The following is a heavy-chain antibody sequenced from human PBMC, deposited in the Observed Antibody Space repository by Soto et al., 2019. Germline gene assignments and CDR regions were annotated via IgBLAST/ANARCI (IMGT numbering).Heavy chain of an antibody. Sequence: EVQLVESGGGLVQPGGSLRLSCAASGFTFSSYWMTWVRQAPGKGREWVANIKQDGSERYYVDSVRGGFTIARYNSRNSLLLQNNGLSAEDTAVYYCARGYYYGTGSFSPETYLEVWGKGTTVTVSS. J-gene: IGHJ6*03. CDR1: GFTFSSYW. CDR3: ARGYYYGTGSFSPETYLEV. CDR2: IKQDGSER. D-gene: IGHD3-10*01. V-gene: IGHV3-7*01.